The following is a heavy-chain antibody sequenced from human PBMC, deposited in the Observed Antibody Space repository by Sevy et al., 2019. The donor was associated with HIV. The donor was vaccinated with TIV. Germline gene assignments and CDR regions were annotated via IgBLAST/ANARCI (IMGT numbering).Heavy chain of an antibody. CDR3: ARQGGIVDRAFDY. CDR1: GGSISASNYD. J-gene: IGHJ4*02. CDR2: MFYSGTT. D-gene: IGHD2-21*01. Sequence: SETLSLICTVSGGSISASNYDWGWIRQSPGMGLEWIGSMFYSGTTYFNPSLKSRVTISVDTSKNQFSLKLNSVTAADTVVYYCARQGGIVDRAFDYWGQGTLVTVSS. V-gene: IGHV4-39*01.